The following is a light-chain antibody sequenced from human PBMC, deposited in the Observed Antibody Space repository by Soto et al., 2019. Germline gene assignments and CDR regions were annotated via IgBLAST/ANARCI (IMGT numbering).Light chain of an antibody. Sequence: DIQMTQSPSTLSGSVGDRVTITCRASQTISSWLAWYQQKPGKAPNLLIYDISTLQSGVPSRFSGSGSGTDFTLTISSLQHEDFATYYCQQSYYNPTFGQGTKVDI. CDR1: QTISSW. V-gene: IGKV1-39*01. J-gene: IGKJ1*01. CDR2: DIS. CDR3: QQSYYNPT.